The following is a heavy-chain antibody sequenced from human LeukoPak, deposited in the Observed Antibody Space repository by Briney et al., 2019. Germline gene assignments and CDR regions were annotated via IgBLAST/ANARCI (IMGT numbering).Heavy chain of an antibody. CDR2: FDPEDGEA. Sequence: ASVKVSCKVSGYTLTELSMHWVRQAPGKGLECMGGFDPEDGEAIYAQKFQGRVTMTEDTSTDTAYMELSSLRSEDTAVYYCATVPPRGDTNSGGYFDYWGQGTLVTVSS. J-gene: IGHJ4*02. D-gene: IGHD4-11*01. CDR3: ATVPPRGDTNSGGYFDY. V-gene: IGHV1-24*01. CDR1: GYTLTELS.